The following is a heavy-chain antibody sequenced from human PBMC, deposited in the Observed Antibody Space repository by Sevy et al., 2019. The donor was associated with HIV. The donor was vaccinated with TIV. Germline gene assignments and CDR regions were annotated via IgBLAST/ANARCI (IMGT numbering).Heavy chain of an antibody. V-gene: IGHV3-23*01. CDR2: ISGSGGST. D-gene: IGHD6-13*01. J-gene: IGHJ4*02. CDR3: AKEGTGIAAAGTPFFDY. CDR1: GFTFSSYA. Sequence: GGSLRLSCAASGFTFSSYAMSWVRQAPVKGLEWVSAISGSGGSTYYADSVKGRFTISRDNSKNTLYLQMNSLRAEDTAVYYCAKEGTGIAAAGTPFFDYWGQGTLVTVSS.